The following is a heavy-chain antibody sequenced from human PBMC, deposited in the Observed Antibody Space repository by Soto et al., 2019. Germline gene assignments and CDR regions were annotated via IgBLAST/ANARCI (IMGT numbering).Heavy chain of an antibody. Sequence: QVQLVQSGAEVKKPGASVKVSCKASGYTFASYGISWVRQPPGQGLEWMGWISAYNVDTNNAQKLQGRVTMTTDTXXXXXXXXXXXXXXXXXXXXXXXXXXXXXXXAVYWVQGTLVTVSS. CDR3: XXXXXXXXXAVY. J-gene: IGHJ4*02. CDR1: GYTFASYG. V-gene: IGHV1-18*01. CDR2: ISAYNVDT.